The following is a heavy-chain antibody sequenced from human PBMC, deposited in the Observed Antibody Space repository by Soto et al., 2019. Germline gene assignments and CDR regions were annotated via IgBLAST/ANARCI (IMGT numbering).Heavy chain of an antibody. J-gene: IGHJ6*02. D-gene: IGHD6-6*01. Sequence: VGSLRLSCAASGFTFSSYEMNWVRQAPGKGLEWVSYISSSGSTIYYADSVKGRFTISRDNAKNSLYLQMNSLRAEDTAVYYCARSYSSSSYYYYYGMDVWGQGTTVTVSS. CDR2: ISSSGSTI. CDR1: GFTFSSYE. CDR3: ARSYSSSSYYYYYGMDV. V-gene: IGHV3-48*03.